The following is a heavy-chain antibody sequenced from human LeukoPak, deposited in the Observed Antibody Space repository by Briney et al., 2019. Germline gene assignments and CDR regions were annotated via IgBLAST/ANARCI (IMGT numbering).Heavy chain of an antibody. J-gene: IGHJ4*02. CDR1: GGSISSYY. V-gene: IGHV4-4*07. D-gene: IGHD6-19*01. CDR2: IYTSGST. CDR3: ARDLGYSSGWYTDYFDY. Sequence: LETLSLTCTVSGGSISSYYWSWIRQPAGKGLEWIGRIYTSGSTNYNPSLKSRVTMSVDTSKNQFSLKLSSVTAADTAVYYCARDLGYSSGWYTDYFDYWGRGTLVTVSS.